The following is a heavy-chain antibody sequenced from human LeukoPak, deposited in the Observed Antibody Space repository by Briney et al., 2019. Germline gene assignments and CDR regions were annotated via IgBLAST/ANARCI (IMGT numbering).Heavy chain of an antibody. CDR2: ISYDGSNK. CDR3: ARDPTVVVPAAKPDYYYYYGMDV. D-gene: IGHD2-2*01. Sequence: GRSLGLSCAASGFTFSSYAMHWVRQAPGKGLEWVAVISYDGSNKYYADSVKGRFTISRDNSKNTLYLQMNSLRAEDTAVYYCARDPTVVVPAAKPDYYYYYGMDVWGQGTTVTVSS. J-gene: IGHJ6*02. CDR1: GFTFSSYA. V-gene: IGHV3-30-3*01.